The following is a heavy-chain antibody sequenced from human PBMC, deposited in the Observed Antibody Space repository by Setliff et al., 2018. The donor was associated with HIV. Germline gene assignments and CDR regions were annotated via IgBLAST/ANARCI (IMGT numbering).Heavy chain of an antibody. CDR3: ARVLYDDSWYFDL. J-gene: IGHJ2*01. V-gene: IGHV3-23*01. Sequence: QPGGSLRLSCAASGFTFSNYAMSWVRQAPGKGLEWVSAIYGSSGSTNYADSVKGRFTISRDNSKNTVYLQMNSLRAEDTAVYYCARVLYDDSWYFDLWGRGTLVTVSS. CDR1: GFTFSNYA. CDR2: IYGSSGST. D-gene: IGHD4-17*01.